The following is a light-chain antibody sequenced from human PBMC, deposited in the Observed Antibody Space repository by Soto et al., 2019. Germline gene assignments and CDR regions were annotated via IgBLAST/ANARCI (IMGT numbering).Light chain of an antibody. CDR3: QQYNNWPWT. Sequence: EIVMTQSPGTLSVSPGERVTLSCRASRSVSSKLVWYQRKPGQTPRLLIYDASTRATGMPGRFSGSGSGTEFTLTISSLQSEDFAVYYCQQYNNWPWTFGQGTKVDIK. J-gene: IGKJ1*01. CDR1: RSVSSK. CDR2: DAS. V-gene: IGKV3-15*01.